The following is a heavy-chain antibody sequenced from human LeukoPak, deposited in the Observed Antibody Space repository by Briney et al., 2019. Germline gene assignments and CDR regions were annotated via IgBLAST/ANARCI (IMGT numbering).Heavy chain of an antibody. CDR2: INREGSEK. CDR3: VRDSGAYSSVYYDAFDS. D-gene: IGHD5/OR15-5a*01. J-gene: IGHJ3*01. Sequence: GGSLRLSCAASGFTFTNYWMIWVRQAPGKGLEWVANINREGSEKHYADSVNGRFTISRDNAKNSMFLQMNSLRVDDTAMYYCVRDSGAYSSVYYDAFDSWGQGTVVTVSS. V-gene: IGHV3-7*01. CDR1: GFTFTNYW.